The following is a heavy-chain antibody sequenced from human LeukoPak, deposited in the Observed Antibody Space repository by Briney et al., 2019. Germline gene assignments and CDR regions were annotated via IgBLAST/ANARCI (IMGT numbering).Heavy chain of an antibody. D-gene: IGHD3-10*01. CDR1: GGSFSGYY. CDR2: INHSGST. Sequence: SETLSLTCAVYGGSFSGYYWSWIRQPPGKGLEGIGEINHSGSTNYNPSLKSRVPISVDTSKNQFSLKLSSVTAADTAVYYCARGGYYGSGNDFRFDPWGQGTLVTVSS. CDR3: ARGGYYGSGNDFRFDP. V-gene: IGHV4-34*01. J-gene: IGHJ5*02.